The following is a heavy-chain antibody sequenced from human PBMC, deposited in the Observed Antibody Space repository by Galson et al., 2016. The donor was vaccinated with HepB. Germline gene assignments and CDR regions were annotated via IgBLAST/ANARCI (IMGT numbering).Heavy chain of an antibody. J-gene: IGHJ5*02. D-gene: IGHD2-15*01. Sequence: SLRLSCAASGFTVSNNYVRWVRQAPGKGLEWVSLIYSGGSTYYADSVKGRFTISGDSSKNTLYLQMNSLRAEDTAVYYCARNRHCSGGSCYGAWGQGTLVTVSS. CDR1: GFTVSNNY. V-gene: IGHV3-66*01. CDR3: ARNRHCSGGSCYGA. CDR2: IYSGGST.